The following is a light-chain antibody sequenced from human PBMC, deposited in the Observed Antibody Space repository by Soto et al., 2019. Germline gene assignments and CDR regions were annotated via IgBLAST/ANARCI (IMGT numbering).Light chain of an antibody. CDR3: QQSYTSPRT. V-gene: IGKV1-39*01. CDR2: GSF. Sequence: DIPMTQSPSSLSASVGDRVTITCRANQSISTYLNWYQHKPGKAPSLLIFGSFTLQRGVPSRFSGSGSGTDFTLTISSLQPDDFATYICQQSYTSPRTFAQGTTLDIK. J-gene: IGKJ2*01. CDR1: QSISTY.